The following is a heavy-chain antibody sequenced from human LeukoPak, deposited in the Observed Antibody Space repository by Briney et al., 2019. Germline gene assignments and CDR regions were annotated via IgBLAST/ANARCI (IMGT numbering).Heavy chain of an antibody. Sequence: GGSLGLSCAASGFTFSRYGMHWVRQAPGKGLEWVTVIWYDGSNENYADFVKGRFTISRDNSKNTLYLQMNSLRAEDTAVYYCVRNTVTDDGFDIWGQGTMVTVSP. J-gene: IGHJ3*02. V-gene: IGHV3-33*01. CDR1: GFTFSRYG. CDR3: VRNTVTDDGFDI. D-gene: IGHD4-17*01. CDR2: IWYDGSNE.